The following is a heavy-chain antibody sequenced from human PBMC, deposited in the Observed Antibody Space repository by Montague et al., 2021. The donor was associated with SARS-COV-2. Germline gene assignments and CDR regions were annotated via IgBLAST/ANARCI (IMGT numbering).Heavy chain of an antibody. J-gene: IGHJ3*02. CDR3: VRERECSGGSCYGPDDDAFDI. D-gene: IGHD2-15*01. CDR1: GGSFNGYY. CDR2: ISDIGST. Sequence: SETLSLTCAVYGGSFNGYYWNWIRQPPGKGLEWIGEISDIGSTTYNPSLESRLTTSVDRSKNQFSLRLTSVTAADTAVYYCVRERECSGGSCYGPDDDAFDIWGRGTVVTVSS. V-gene: IGHV4-34*01.